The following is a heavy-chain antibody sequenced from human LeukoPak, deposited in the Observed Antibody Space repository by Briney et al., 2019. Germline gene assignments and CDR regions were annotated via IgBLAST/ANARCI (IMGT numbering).Heavy chain of an antibody. CDR3: ARHKPPNYDILTGYAFDI. J-gene: IGHJ3*02. CDR1: GGSFSGYY. D-gene: IGHD3-9*01. V-gene: IGHV4-34*01. Sequence: KPSETLSLTCAVYGGSFSGYYWSWIRQPPGKGLEWIGEINHSGSTNYNPSLKSRVTISVDTSKNQFSLKLSSVTAADTAVYYCARHKPPNYDILTGYAFDIWGQGTMVTVSS. CDR2: INHSGST.